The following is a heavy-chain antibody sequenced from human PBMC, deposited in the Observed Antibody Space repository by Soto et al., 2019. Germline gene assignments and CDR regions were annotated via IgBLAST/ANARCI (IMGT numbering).Heavy chain of an antibody. D-gene: IGHD3-10*01. Sequence: PGGSLRLSCAASGFTFGTYGMGWVRQAPGKGLEWVSTITGGNTYYAASVKARFTISRDNYKNTLYLQMSSLRAEETALYYCAKDKERGSYDSDFDSWGQGTLVTVSS. V-gene: IGHV3-23*01. J-gene: IGHJ4*02. CDR2: ITGGNT. CDR3: AKDKERGSYDSDFDS. CDR1: GFTFGTYG.